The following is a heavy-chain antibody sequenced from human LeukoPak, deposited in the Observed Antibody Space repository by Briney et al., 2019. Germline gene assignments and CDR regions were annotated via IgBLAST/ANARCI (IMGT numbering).Heavy chain of an antibody. V-gene: IGHV3-48*01. D-gene: IGHD2/OR15-2a*01. CDR1: GFSFSGYS. CDR3: ARVLSVSYCDS. J-gene: IGHJ4*02. CDR2: ISSGSRTI. Sequence: GGSLRLSCAASGFSFSGYSMNWVRQAPGKGLDWVSYISSGSRTIFYADSVKGRFTISGDNSKNTLYLQMNSLRGEDTAVYYCARVLSVSYCDSWGQGTLVTVSS.